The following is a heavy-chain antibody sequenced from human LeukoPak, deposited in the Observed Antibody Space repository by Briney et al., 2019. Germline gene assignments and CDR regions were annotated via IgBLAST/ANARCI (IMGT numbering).Heavy chain of an antibody. V-gene: IGHV4-59*08. CDR2: IYYSGST. D-gene: IGHD4-17*01. Sequence: SETLSLTCTVSGGSISSYYWTWIRQPPGKGLEWIGYIYYSGSTNYNPSLKSRVTISVDTSKNQFSLKLSSVTAADTAVYYCARHGGAYGDYWYYFNYWGQGTLVTVSS. J-gene: IGHJ4*02. CDR1: GGSISSYY. CDR3: ARHGGAYGDYWYYFNY.